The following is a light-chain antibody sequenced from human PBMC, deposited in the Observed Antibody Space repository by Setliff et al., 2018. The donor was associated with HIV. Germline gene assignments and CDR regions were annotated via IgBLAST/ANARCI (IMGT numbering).Light chain of an antibody. CDR3: SSYAGASIQYI. CDR2: NVD. J-gene: IGLJ1*01. Sequence: QSALTQPASVSGSPGQSITISCTGTSSDIGSSNFVSWYQQHPGKAPKVMIYNVDKRPSGVSNRFSGSKSGNTASLTISGLQTEDEADYYCSSYAGASIQYIFGVGTKVTVL. V-gene: IGLV2-14*03. CDR1: SSDIGSSNF.